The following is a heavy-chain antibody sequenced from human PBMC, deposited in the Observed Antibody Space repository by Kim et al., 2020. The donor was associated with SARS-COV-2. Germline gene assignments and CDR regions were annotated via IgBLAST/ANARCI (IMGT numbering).Heavy chain of an antibody. V-gene: IGHV4-30-2*01. J-gene: IGHJ5*02. D-gene: IGHD1-26*01. CDR3: ARGVGATSGWFDP. Sequence: NPSLKSPVTRSVDRSKHQFYRKLSSVTAADTAVYYCARGVGATSGWFDPWGQGTLVTVSS.